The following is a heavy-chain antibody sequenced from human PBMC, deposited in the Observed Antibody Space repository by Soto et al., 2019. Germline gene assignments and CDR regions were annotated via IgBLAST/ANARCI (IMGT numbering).Heavy chain of an antibody. J-gene: IGHJ6*02. Sequence: QVQLVQSGAEVKKPGASVKVSCKASGYTFTSYDINWVRQATGQGLEWMGWMNPNSGNTGYAQKFQGRVTMTRNTAQSPPYMGLPTLPSEPTSVYYCGRQPDAHSCSGRGVWGQGTTVTVSS. CDR2: MNPNSGNT. V-gene: IGHV1-8*01. CDR3: GRQPDAHSCSGRGV. CDR1: GYTFTSYD.